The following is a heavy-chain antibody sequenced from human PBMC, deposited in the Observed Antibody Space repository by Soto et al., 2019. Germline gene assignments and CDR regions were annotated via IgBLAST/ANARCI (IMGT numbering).Heavy chain of an antibody. J-gene: IGHJ3*02. Sequence: GGSLRLSCAASGFTFSSYWMSWVRQAPGKGLEWVANLKQDGIERYSADTVKGRFSISRENSKNTVNLQINSLRAEDTAVFYCAKGTYDSRGYYETNAFDIWGQGTMVTVSS. D-gene: IGHD3-22*01. CDR3: AKGTYDSRGYYETNAFDI. V-gene: IGHV3-7*03. CDR1: GFTFSSYW. CDR2: LKQDGIER.